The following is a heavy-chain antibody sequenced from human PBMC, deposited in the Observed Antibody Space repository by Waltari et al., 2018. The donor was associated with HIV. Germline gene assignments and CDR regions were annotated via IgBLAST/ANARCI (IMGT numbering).Heavy chain of an antibody. CDR1: GSTFCSYW. D-gene: IGHD3-10*01. J-gene: IGHJ4*02. Sequence: EVQLVESGGGLVQPGGSLRLSCAASGSTFCSYWMSWVRQAPGKGLEWVANIKQDGSEKYYVDSVNGRFTISRDNAENSLYLQMNSLRAEDTAVYYCARGGFYGSGSKVNWGQGTLVTVSS. CDR3: ARGGFYGSGSKVN. V-gene: IGHV3-7*04. CDR2: IKQDGSEK.